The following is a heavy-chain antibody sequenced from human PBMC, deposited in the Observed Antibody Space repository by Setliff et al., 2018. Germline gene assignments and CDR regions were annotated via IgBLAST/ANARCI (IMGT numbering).Heavy chain of an antibody. CDR1: GGSVGSDFSY. CDR3: ARVTGFFYVDA. V-gene: IGHV4-61*09. CDR2: IYTSWST. J-gene: IGHJ6*03. Sequence: SETLSLTCTVSGGSVGSDFSYWTWIRQPAGKGLEWIGQIYTSWSTNYNPSLKGRVTISLDASKNQFSLRLTSVTAADTAVYYCARVTGFFYVDAWGKGTTVTAP. D-gene: IGHD3-3*01.